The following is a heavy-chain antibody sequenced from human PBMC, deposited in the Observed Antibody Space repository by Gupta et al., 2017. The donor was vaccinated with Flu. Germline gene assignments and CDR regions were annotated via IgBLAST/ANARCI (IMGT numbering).Heavy chain of an antibody. D-gene: IGHD2-2*01. J-gene: IGHJ3*02. CDR3: TRAGHYLCSSTSCPDAFDI. Sequence: SLRLSCTASGFTFGDYAMSWFRQAPGKGLEWVGFIRSKAYGGTTEYAASVKGRFTISRDDSKSIAYLQMNSLKTEDTAVYYCTRAGHYLCSSTSCPDAFDIWGQGTMVTVSS. V-gene: IGHV3-49*03. CDR2: IRSKAYGGTT. CDR1: GFTFGDYA.